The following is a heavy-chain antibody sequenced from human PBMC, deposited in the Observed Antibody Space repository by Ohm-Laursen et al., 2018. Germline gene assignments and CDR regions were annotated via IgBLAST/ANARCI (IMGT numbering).Heavy chain of an antibody. D-gene: IGHD5-18*01. CDR3: AKAWGLVDTALDY. Sequence: SLRLSCAASGFTFSSYAMSWVRQAPGKGLEWVSAISGSGGSTYYADSVKGRFTISRDNSKNTLYLQMNSLRAEDTAVYYCAKAWGLVDTALDYWCQGTLVTVSS. J-gene: IGHJ4*02. CDR1: GFTFSSYA. V-gene: IGHV3-23*01. CDR2: ISGSGGST.